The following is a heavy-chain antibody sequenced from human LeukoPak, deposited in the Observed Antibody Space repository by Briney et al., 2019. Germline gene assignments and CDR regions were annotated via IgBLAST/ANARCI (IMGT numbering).Heavy chain of an antibody. CDR3: ASHYHDSSGYLYYFDY. CDR2: IYYSGST. Sequence: SETLSLTCTVSGGSISRSTYYWGWIRQPPGKGLEWIGSIYYSGSTYYNPSLKSRVTISVDTSKNQFSLKLSSVTAADTAVFYCASHYHDSSGYLYYFDYWGQETVVTVSS. V-gene: IGHV4-39*01. J-gene: IGHJ4*02. D-gene: IGHD3-22*01. CDR1: GGSISRSTYY.